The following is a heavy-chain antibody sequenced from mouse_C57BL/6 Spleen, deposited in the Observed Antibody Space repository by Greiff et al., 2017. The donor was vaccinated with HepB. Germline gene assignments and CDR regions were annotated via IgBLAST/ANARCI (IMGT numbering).Heavy chain of an antibody. V-gene: IGHV1-59*01. J-gene: IGHJ3*01. CDR3: AFYYYGPFY. CDR1: GYTFTSYW. CDR2: IDPSDSYT. D-gene: IGHD1-1*01. Sequence: QVQLQQPGAELVRPGTSVKLSCKASGYTFTSYWMHWVKQRPGQGLEWIGVIDPSDSYTNYNQKFKGKATLTVDTSSSTAYMQLSSLTSEDSAVYYCAFYYYGPFYWGQGTLVTVSA.